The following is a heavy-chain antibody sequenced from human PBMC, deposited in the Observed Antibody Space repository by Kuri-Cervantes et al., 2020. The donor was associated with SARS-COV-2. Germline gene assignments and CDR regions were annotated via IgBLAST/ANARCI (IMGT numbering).Heavy chain of an antibody. CDR3: ARDEIAYDFWSGYYLGY. CDR1: GFTFSSYW. D-gene: IGHD3-3*01. V-gene: IGHV3-7*01. J-gene: IGHJ4*02. Sequence: GESLKISCAASGFTFSSYWMSWVRQAPGKGLEWVANIKQDGSEKYYVDSVKGRFTISRDNAKNSLYQQMNSLRAEDTAVYYCARDEIAYDFWSGYYLGYWGQGTLVTVSS. CDR2: IKQDGSEK.